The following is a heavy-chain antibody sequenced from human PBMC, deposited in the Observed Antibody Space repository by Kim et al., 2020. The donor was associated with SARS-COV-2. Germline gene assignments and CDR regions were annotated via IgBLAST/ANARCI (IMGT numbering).Heavy chain of an antibody. CDR3: AHGSSVLHYHDISGYRAIGMDV. Sequence: SGPTLVNPTQALTLTCTFSGFSLSTSGVGVGWIRQPPGKALEWLALIYWDDDKRYSPSLKNRLTITKDTSKKEVVLTMTNMDPVDTATYYCAHGSSVLHYHDISGYRAIGMDVWGQGTTVTVSS. CDR2: IYWDDDK. J-gene: IGHJ6*02. D-gene: IGHD3-22*01. V-gene: IGHV2-5*02. CDR1: GFSLSTSGVG.